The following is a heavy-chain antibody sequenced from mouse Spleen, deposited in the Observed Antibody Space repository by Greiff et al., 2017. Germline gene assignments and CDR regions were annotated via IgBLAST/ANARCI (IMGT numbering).Heavy chain of an antibody. Sequence: EVQLQQSGPVLVKPGASVKMSCKASGYTFTDYYMNWVKQSHGKSLEWIGVINPYNGGTSYNLKFKGKATLTVDKSSSTAYMELNSLTSEDSAVYYCASSYDFAWFAYWGQGTLVTVSA. D-gene: IGHD2-4*01. CDR1: GYTFTDYY. CDR2: INPYNGGT. CDR3: ASSYDFAWFAY. V-gene: IGHV1-19*01. J-gene: IGHJ3*01.